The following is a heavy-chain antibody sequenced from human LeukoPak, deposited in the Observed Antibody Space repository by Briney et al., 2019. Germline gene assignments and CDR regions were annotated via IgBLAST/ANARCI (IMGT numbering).Heavy chain of an antibody. CDR1: GYTFTSYY. V-gene: IGHV1-46*01. D-gene: IGHD2-2*01. CDR3: ARDGEVVPAAMDFDY. Sequence: VASVKVSCKASGYTFTSYYMHWVRQGPGQGLEWMGIINPSGGSTSYAQKFQGRVTMTRDTSTSTVYMELSSLRSEDTAVYYCARDGEVVPAAMDFDYWGQGTLVTVSS. J-gene: IGHJ4*02. CDR2: INPSGGST.